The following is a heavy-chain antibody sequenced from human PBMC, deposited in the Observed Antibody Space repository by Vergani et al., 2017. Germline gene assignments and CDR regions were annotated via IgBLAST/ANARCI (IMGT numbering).Heavy chain of an antibody. D-gene: IGHD3-3*01. Sequence: QVQLQESGPGLVKPSETLSLTCAVSGYSISSGYYWGWIRQPPGKGLEWIGSIYHSGSTNYNPSLKSRVTISVDTSKNQFSLKLSSVTAADTAVYYCARVVGGWSGYYRLGWFDPWGQGTLVTVSS. CDR2: IYHSGST. V-gene: IGHV4-38-2*01. CDR1: GYSISSGYY. J-gene: IGHJ5*02. CDR3: ARVVGGWSGYYRLGWFDP.